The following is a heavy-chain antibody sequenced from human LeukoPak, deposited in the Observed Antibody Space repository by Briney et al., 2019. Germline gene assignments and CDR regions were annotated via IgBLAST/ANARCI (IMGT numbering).Heavy chain of an antibody. CDR1: GGTFSSYA. Sequence: SVKVSCKASGGTFSSYAISWVRQAPGQGLEWMGGIIPIFGTANYAQKFQGRVTITTDESTSTAYMELGSLRSEDTAVYYCARATPDRVATIHENYYYYMDVWGKGTRSPSP. V-gene: IGHV1-69*05. J-gene: IGHJ6*03. CDR2: IIPIFGTA. CDR3: ARATPDRVATIHENYYYYMDV. D-gene: IGHD5-12*01.